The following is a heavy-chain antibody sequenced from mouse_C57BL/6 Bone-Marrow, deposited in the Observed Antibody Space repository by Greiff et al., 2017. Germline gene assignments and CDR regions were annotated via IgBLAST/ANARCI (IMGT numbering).Heavy chain of an antibody. Sequence: QVQLQQPGAELVMPGASVKLSCKASGYTFTSYWMHWVKQRPGQGLEWIGEIVPSDSYTNYNQKFKGKSTLTVDKSSSTAYIQLSSLTSEDSTDYYCARPVGDYYAIDYWGQGTSVTVSS. CDR3: ARPVGDYYAIDY. CDR1: GYTFTSYW. V-gene: IGHV1-69*01. CDR2: IVPSDSYT. J-gene: IGHJ4*01.